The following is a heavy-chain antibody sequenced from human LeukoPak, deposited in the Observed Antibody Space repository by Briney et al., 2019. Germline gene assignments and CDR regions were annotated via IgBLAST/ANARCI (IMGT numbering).Heavy chain of an antibody. D-gene: IGHD1-7*01. V-gene: IGHV3-21*01. Sequence: PGGSLRLSCAASGFTFSSYSMNWVRQAPGKGLEWVSSISSSSSYIYYADSVRGRFTISRDNAKNSLYLQMNSLRAEDTAVYYCARGNYMRTYYYMDVWGKETTVTVSS. J-gene: IGHJ6*03. CDR3: ARGNYMRTYYYMDV. CDR2: ISSSSSYI. CDR1: GFTFSSYS.